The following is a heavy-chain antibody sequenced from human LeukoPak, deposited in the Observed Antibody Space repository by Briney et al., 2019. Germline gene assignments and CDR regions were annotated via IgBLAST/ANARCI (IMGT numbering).Heavy chain of an antibody. Sequence: PGGSLRLSCAASGFTFSNYAMSWARQPPGKGLEWVSGISDSGGRTYYADSVKGRFTVSRDNSKNTLYLQMKSLRAEDTAVYYCVKHSVPFGDSRPDSWGQGTLVTVSS. J-gene: IGHJ4*02. CDR2: ISDSGGRT. CDR3: VKHSVPFGDSRPDS. CDR1: GFTFSNYA. D-gene: IGHD2-21*02. V-gene: IGHV3-23*01.